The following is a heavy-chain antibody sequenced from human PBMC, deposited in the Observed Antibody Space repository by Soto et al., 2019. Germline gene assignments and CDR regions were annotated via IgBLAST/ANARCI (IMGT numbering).Heavy chain of an antibody. CDR2: IFWDDDK. V-gene: IGHV2-5*02. CDR1: GFSLSTSGVG. CDR3: THHGYYSYGMDV. Sequence: QITLKESGPTLVRPTQTLTLTCTFSGFSLSTSGVGVGWIRQSPGKALEWLALIFWDDDKRYSPSLKSRLSTXKXXSKNQVVLTMTKMDPVDAGTYYCTHHGYYSYGMDVWGQGTTVTVSS. J-gene: IGHJ6*02.